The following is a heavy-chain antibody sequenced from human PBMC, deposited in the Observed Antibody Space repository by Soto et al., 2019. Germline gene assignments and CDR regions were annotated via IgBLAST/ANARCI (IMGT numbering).Heavy chain of an antibody. CDR3: ARGRDGDY. J-gene: IGHJ4*02. D-gene: IGHD6-6*01. V-gene: IGHV1-18*01. CDR1: GYTFTSYG. Sequence: QVHLVQSGAEVKKPGASVKVSCKASGYTFTSYGITWVRQAPGQGLAWMGWISAHNGNTDYAQKLQGRVIVTRDTSTSTAYMGLRGLRSDDTAVYYCARGRDGDYWGQGALVTVSS. CDR2: ISAHNGNT.